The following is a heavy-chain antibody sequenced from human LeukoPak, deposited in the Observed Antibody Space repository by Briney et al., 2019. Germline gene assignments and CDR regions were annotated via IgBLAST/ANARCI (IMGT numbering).Heavy chain of an antibody. D-gene: IGHD3-22*01. CDR3: ARARYYYDSSGYSNLLDY. V-gene: IGHV1-46*01. CDR2: INPSGGST. J-gene: IGHJ4*02. CDR1: GYTFTSYY. Sequence: ASVKVSCKASGYTFTSYYMHWVRHDLGQGLEWMGIINPSGGSTSYAQKFQGRVTMTRDTSTSTVYMELSSLRSEDTAEYFCARARYYYDSSGYSNLLDYWGQGTLVTISS.